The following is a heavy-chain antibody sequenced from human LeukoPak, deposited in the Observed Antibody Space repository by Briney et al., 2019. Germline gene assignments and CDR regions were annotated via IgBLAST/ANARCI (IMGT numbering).Heavy chain of an antibody. Sequence: SETLSLTCTVSGVSISSSSYYWGWIRQPPGKGLEWIGSIYYSGSTYYNPSLKSRVTISVDTSKNQFSLKLSSVTAADTAVYYCARSGYYDFWSGSENNWFDPWGQGTLVTVSS. CDR3: ARSGYYDFWSGSENNWFDP. D-gene: IGHD3-3*01. J-gene: IGHJ5*02. V-gene: IGHV4-39*07. CDR2: IYYSGST. CDR1: GVSISSSSYY.